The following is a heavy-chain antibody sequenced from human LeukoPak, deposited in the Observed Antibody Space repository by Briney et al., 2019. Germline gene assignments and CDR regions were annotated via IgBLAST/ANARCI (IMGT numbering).Heavy chain of an antibody. V-gene: IGHV3-7*03. CDR3: ARQANYYYDSSGYYYFDY. CDR2: IKPEGSEK. J-gene: IGHJ4*02. Sequence: GGSLRLSCAASGFTFSSYWMSWVRQAPGKGLEWVAHIKPEGSEKKYVDSVKGRFTISRDNAKNSLCLQMNSLRAEDTAVYYCARQANYYYDSSGYYYFDYWGQGTLVTVSS. CDR1: GFTFSSYW. D-gene: IGHD3-22*01.